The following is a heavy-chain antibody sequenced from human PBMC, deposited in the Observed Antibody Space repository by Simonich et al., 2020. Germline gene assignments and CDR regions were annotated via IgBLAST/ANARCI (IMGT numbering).Heavy chain of an antibody. D-gene: IGHD6-6*01. Sequence: QVQLVQSGSELKKPGASVKVSCKASGYTFLSYAMNWVRQAPGQGLGWMEWTNTNTGNPSYAQGVTGRLVFSLDTSVSTAYLQISGQKSEDTAVYYCAREYSSSSGAFDIWGQGTMVTVSS. CDR1: GYTFLSYA. V-gene: IGHV7-4-1*02. J-gene: IGHJ3*02. CDR2: TNTNTGNP. CDR3: AREYSSSSGAFDI.